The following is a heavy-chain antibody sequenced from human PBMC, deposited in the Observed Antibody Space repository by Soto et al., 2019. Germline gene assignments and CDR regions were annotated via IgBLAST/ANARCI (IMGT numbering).Heavy chain of an antibody. CDR3: VRDGTKTLRDWFDP. CDR1: DDSIMNYC. D-gene: IGHD1-1*01. J-gene: IGHJ5*02. Sequence: SEPLSLTCTVADDSIMNYCWIWIRKSAGKGLEWIGRIYATGTTDYNPSLKSRVMMSVDTSKKQFSLKLRSVTAADTAVYYCVRDGTKTLRDWFDPWGQGISVTVSS. V-gene: IGHV4-4*07. CDR2: IYATGTT.